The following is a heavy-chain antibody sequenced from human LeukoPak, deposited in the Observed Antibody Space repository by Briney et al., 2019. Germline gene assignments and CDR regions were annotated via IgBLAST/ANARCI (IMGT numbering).Heavy chain of an antibody. CDR3: ARDGGRVIVPAAISWFDP. Sequence: GGSLRLSCEASGFTFSNYWMHWVRQAPGKGLVWVSRINSDGSSTTYADSVKGRFTISRDNSKNTLYLQMNSLRAEDTAVYYCARDGGRVIVPAAISWFDPWGQGTLVTVSS. D-gene: IGHD2-2*01. J-gene: IGHJ5*02. CDR2: INSDGSST. V-gene: IGHV3-74*01. CDR1: GFTFSNYW.